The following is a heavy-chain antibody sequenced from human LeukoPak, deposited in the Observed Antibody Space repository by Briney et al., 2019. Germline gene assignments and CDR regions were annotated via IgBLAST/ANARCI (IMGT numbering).Heavy chain of an antibody. CDR1: GFTFSSYW. J-gene: IGHJ3*02. V-gene: IGHV3-48*04. Sequence: GGSLRLSCAASGFTFSSYWMSWVRQAPGKGLEWVSYISSSGSTIYYADSVKGRFTISRDNAKNSLYLQMNSLRAEDTAVYFCAGHYDSSGYRVDVFDIWGQGTMVTVSS. CDR2: ISSSGSTI. D-gene: IGHD3-22*01. CDR3: AGHYDSSGYRVDVFDI.